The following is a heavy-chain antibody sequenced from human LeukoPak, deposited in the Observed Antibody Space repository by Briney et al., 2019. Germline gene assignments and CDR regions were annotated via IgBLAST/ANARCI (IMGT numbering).Heavy chain of an antibody. CDR3: ARARIAAAGTTGRWFDP. Sequence: VASVKVSCKASGGTFSSYAISWVRQAPGQGLEWMGRIIPILGTANYAQKFQGRVTITTDESTSTAYMELSSLRSEDTAVYYCARARIAAAGTTGRWFDPWGQGTLVTVSS. J-gene: IGHJ5*02. V-gene: IGHV1-69*11. D-gene: IGHD6-13*01. CDR2: IIPILGTA. CDR1: GGTFSSYA.